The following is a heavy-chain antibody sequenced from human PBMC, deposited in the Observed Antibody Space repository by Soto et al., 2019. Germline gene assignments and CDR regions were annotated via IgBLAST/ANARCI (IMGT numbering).Heavy chain of an antibody. CDR2: INYSGSI. Sequence: TLSLTCTVSGGSISSYYWSWIRQPPGKGLEWIGYINYSGSINYNPSLKSRVTFSIDTSTNQFSLKLSSVTAADTAVYYCARSLSGSYYTYWGQGTQVTVSS. CDR3: ARSLSGSYYTY. V-gene: IGHV4-59*01. CDR1: GGSISSYY. D-gene: IGHD3-10*01. J-gene: IGHJ4*02.